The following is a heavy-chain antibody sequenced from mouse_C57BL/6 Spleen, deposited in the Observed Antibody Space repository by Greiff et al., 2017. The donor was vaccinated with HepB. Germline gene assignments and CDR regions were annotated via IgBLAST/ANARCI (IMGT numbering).Heavy chain of an antibody. D-gene: IGHD1-1*01. Sequence: QVHVKQSGPELVKPGASVKISCKASGYAFSSSWMNWVKQRPGKGLEWIGRIYPGDGDTNYNGKFKGKATLTADKSSSTAYMQLSSLTSEDSAVYFCARLGVYYYGSSYEGSAMDYWGQGTSVTVSS. CDR2: IYPGDGDT. CDR1: GYAFSSSW. J-gene: IGHJ4*01. CDR3: ARLGVYYYGSSYEGSAMDY. V-gene: IGHV1-82*01.